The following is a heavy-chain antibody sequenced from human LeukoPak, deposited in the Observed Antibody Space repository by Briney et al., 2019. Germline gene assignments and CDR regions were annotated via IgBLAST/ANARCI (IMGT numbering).Heavy chain of an antibody. Sequence: GGSLRLSCAASGFTFSSYTMSWVRRAPGKGLEWVSSHTANGGRTYYADSVKGRFTISRDNAKNSLYLQMNSLRAEDTAVYYCARDRLRTAFDIWGQGTMVTVSS. V-gene: IGHV3-21*01. CDR2: HTANGGRT. J-gene: IGHJ3*02. CDR3: ARDRLRTAFDI. CDR1: GFTFSSYT. D-gene: IGHD4-17*01.